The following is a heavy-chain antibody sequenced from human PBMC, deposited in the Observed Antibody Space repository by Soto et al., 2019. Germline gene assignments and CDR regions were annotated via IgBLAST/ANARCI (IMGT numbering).Heavy chain of an antibody. CDR2: VSGSGVST. V-gene: IGHV3-23*01. CDR1: GFTFSTYA. Sequence: EVQLLESGGGLVQPGGSLRLSCAASGFTFSTYAMSWVRQAPGKGLEWVSAVSGSGVSTYNADSVKGRFTISRDNSKNTLYLHMNSLRAEDTAVYYCAKGVYYDNSGYLYFDHWGQGTLVTVSS. J-gene: IGHJ4*02. CDR3: AKGVYYDNSGYLYFDH. D-gene: IGHD3-22*01.